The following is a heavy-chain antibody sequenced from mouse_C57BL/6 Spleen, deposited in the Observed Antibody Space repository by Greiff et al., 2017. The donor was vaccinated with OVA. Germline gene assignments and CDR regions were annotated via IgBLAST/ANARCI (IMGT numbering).Heavy chain of an antibody. CDR1: GYAFTNYL. D-gene: IGHD2-4*01. Sequence: QVQLKESGAELVRPGTSVKVSCKASGYAFTNYLIEWVKQRPGQGLEWIGVINPGSGGTNYNEKFKGKATLTADKSSSTAYMQLSSLTSEDSAVYFCARGRLRRNYFDYWGQGTTLTVSS. CDR3: ARGRLRRNYFDY. J-gene: IGHJ2*01. CDR2: INPGSGGT. V-gene: IGHV1-54*01.